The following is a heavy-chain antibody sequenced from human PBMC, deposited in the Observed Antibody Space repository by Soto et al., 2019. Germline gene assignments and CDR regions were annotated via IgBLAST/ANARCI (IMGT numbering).Heavy chain of an antibody. D-gene: IGHD2-15*01. CDR1: GFTFSSYA. CDR2: ISGSGGST. Sequence: EVQLLESGGGLVQPGGSLRLSCAASGFTFSSYAMSWVRQAPGKGLEWVSAISGSGGSTYYADSVKGRFTISRDNSKNTLYLQMNSLRAEDTAVYYCAKDPPGIVVVVASPNYFDYWGQGTLVTVSS. CDR3: AKDPPGIVVVVASPNYFDY. V-gene: IGHV3-23*01. J-gene: IGHJ4*02.